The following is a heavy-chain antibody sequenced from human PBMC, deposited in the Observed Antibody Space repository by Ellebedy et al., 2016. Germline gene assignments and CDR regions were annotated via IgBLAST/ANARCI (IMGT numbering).Heavy chain of an antibody. D-gene: IGHD3-10*01. J-gene: IGHJ4*02. V-gene: IGHV1-69*13. CDR2: IIPIFGTA. CDR1: GGTFSSYA. CDR3: AMGAMVRGVITPTGYYFDY. Sequence: SVKVSCXASGGTFSSYAISWVRQAPGQGLEWMGGIIPIFGTANYAQKFQGRVTITADESTSTAYMELSSLRSEDTAVYYCAMGAMVRGVITPTGYYFDYWGQGTLVTVSS.